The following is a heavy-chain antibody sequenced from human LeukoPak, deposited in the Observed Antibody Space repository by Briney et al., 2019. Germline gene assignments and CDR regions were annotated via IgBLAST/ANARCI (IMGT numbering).Heavy chain of an antibody. V-gene: IGHV7-4-1*02. CDR2: INTNTGNP. D-gene: IGHD3-3*01. CDR3: ARNPRYYDFWSGYYRIDWFDP. J-gene: IGHJ5*02. Sequence: ASVKVSCKASGYTFTSYALNWVRQAPGQGLEWMGWINTNTGNPTYAQGFTGRFVFSLDTSVSTAYLQISSLKAEDTAVYYCARNPRYYDFWSGYYRIDWFDPWGQGTLVTVSS. CDR1: GYTFTSYA.